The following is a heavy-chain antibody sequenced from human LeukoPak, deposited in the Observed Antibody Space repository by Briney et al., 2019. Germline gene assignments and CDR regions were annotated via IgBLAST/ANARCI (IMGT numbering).Heavy chain of an antibody. J-gene: IGHJ4*02. CDR3: ARSRKQQLPSDY. CDR1: GFSLSTSGVG. Sequence: ESAPTLVNPTQTLTLTCTFSGFSLSTSGVGVGWNRQPPGKALEWLALIYWNDDKRYSPSLKSRLTITKDTSKNQVVLTMTNMDPVDTATYYCARSRKQQLPSDYWGQGTLVTVSS. D-gene: IGHD6-13*01. V-gene: IGHV2-5*01. CDR2: IYWNDDK.